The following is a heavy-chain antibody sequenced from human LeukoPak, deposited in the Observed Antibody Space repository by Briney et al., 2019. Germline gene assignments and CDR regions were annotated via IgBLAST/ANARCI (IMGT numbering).Heavy chain of an antibody. Sequence: SETLSLTCTVSGGSVSSGSYYWGWIGQPPGKGWEWIVYIYYSGNTNYNPSLNSRVTISVDTSKNQFSLKLSSVTAADTAVYYCARGRGYGGNYLRSFDIWGQGTMVTVSS. J-gene: IGHJ3*02. V-gene: IGHV4-61*01. D-gene: IGHD1-26*01. CDR2: IYYSGNT. CDR1: GGSVSSGSYY. CDR3: ARGRGYGGNYLRSFDI.